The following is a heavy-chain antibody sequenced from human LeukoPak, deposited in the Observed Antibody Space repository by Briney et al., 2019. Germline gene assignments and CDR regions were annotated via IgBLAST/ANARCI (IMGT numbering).Heavy chain of an antibody. CDR1: GFTFSDYE. J-gene: IGHJ4*02. D-gene: IGHD1-1*01. CDR2: IGRGGGIK. V-gene: IGHV3-48*03. CDR3: ARDPPGTGHYFDY. Sequence: GGSLRLSCAASGFTFSDYEMNWVRQAPGKGLEWVSYIGRGGGIKYYADSVKGRFAISRDNAKNSLYLQMNSLRAEDTAVYYCARDPPGTGHYFDYWGQGTLVTVSS.